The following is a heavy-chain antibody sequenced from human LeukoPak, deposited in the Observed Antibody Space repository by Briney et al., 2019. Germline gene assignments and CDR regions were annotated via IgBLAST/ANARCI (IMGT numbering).Heavy chain of an antibody. D-gene: IGHD6-19*01. CDR2: INPNSGGT. CDR1: GYTFTGYY. CDR3: ARVHSGGWFGWFDP. Sequence: ASVKVSCKASGYTFTGYYIQWVRQAPGQGLEWMGWINPNSGGTNYAQKFQGRVTMTRDTSISTAYMELSRLRSDDTAVYYCARVHSGGWFGWFDPWGQGTLVTVSS. J-gene: IGHJ5*02. V-gene: IGHV1-2*02.